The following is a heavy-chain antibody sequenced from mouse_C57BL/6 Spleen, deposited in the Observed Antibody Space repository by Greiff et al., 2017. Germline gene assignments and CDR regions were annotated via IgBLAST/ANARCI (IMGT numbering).Heavy chain of an antibody. J-gene: IGHJ2*01. CDR1: GFTFSDYG. Sequence: EVKLQESGGGLVKPGGSLKLSCAASGFTFSDYGMHWVRQAPEKGLEWVAYISSGSSTIYYADTVKGRFTISRDNAKNTLFLQMTSLRSEDTAMYYCARDHGYYDYFDYWGQGTTLTVSS. CDR3: ARDHGYYDYFDY. V-gene: IGHV5-17*01. CDR2: ISSGSSTI. D-gene: IGHD2-3*01.